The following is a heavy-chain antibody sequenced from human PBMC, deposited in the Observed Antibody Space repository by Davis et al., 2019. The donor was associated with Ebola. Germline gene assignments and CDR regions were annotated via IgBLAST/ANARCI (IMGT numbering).Heavy chain of an antibody. CDR2: ISGSGGST. CDR1: GFTFSSYA. D-gene: IGHD3-3*01. V-gene: IGHV3-23*01. CDR3: ARSGLSFGVVKYHYGMDV. Sequence: GGSLRLSCAASGFTFSSYAMSWVRQAPGKGLEWVSAISGSGGSTYYADSVKGRFTISRDNSKNTLYLQMNSLSAEDTAVYYCARSGLSFGVVKYHYGMDVWGKGTTVTVSS. J-gene: IGHJ6*04.